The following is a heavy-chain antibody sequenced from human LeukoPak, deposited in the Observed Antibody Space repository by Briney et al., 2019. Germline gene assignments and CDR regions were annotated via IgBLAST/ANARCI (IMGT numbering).Heavy chain of an antibody. CDR1: GFTFSSYS. Sequence: GSLRLSCAASGFTFSSYSMNWVRQAPGKGLEWVSSISSSSSYIYYADSVKGRFTISRDNAKNSLYLQMNSLRAEDTAVYYCARDYDSSGYYYVAYYYGMDVWGQGTTVTVSS. CDR2: ISSSSSYI. D-gene: IGHD3-22*01. V-gene: IGHV3-21*01. CDR3: ARDYDSSGYYYVAYYYGMDV. J-gene: IGHJ6*02.